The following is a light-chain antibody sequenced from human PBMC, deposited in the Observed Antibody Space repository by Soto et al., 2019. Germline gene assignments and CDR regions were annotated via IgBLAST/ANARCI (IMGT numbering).Light chain of an antibody. CDR2: INN. CDR3: AAWDDSLNAWV. Sequence: QSVLTQPTSASGTPGQRVTISCSGSSSNIGSNTVNWYQQLPGTAPKLLIYINNQRPSGVPDRFSGSKSGTSASLAISGLQSEDEADYYCAAWDDSLNAWVFGGGTKLTVL. J-gene: IGLJ3*02. V-gene: IGLV1-44*01. CDR1: SSNIGSNT.